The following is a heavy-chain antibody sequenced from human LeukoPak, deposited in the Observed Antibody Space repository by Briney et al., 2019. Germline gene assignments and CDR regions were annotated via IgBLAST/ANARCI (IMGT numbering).Heavy chain of an antibody. CDR3: ARNQVAARTYYFDY. D-gene: IGHD5-12*01. Sequence: SQTLSLTCAVSGGSNSSGGYSGSWTRRPTGEGLEGSGYIYHSGSTYYNPSLKTRFTISVDRYKNQFSLKLSSVTPADTAVYYCARNQVAARTYYFDYWGQGTLVTVSS. CDR2: IYHSGST. J-gene: IGHJ4*02. CDR1: GGSNSSGGYS. V-gene: IGHV4-30-2*01.